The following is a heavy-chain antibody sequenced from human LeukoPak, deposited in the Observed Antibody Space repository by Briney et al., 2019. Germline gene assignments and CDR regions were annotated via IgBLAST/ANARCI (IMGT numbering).Heavy chain of an antibody. CDR3: AKDPYSSGWYFWFDP. V-gene: IGHV3-23*01. J-gene: IGHJ5*02. CDR1: GFTFSSYA. CDR2: ISGSGGST. D-gene: IGHD6-19*01. Sequence: GGSLRLSCAASGFTFSSYAMSWVRQAPGKGLQWVTDISGSGGSTYYADSVKGRFTISRDNSKNTLYLQMNSLRAEETAVYYCAKDPYSSGWYFWFDPWGQGTLVTVSS.